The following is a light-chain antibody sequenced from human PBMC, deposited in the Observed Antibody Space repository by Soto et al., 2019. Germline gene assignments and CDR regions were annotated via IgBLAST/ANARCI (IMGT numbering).Light chain of an antibody. CDR2: TDS. V-gene: IGLV1-44*01. CDR3: ATWDDSLNGRV. CDR1: RSNIGSNA. J-gene: IGLJ2*01. Sequence: QSVLTQSPSVSGTPGQRVTISCSGSRSNIGSNAVNWYQQFPGAAPKLLIYTDSQRPSGVPDRISGAKSATSASLAISGLQSDDEAFYYCATWDDSLNGRVFGGGTKLTVL.